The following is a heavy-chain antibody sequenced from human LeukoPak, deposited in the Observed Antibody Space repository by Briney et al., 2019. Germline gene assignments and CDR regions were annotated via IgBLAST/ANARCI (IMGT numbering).Heavy chain of an antibody. CDR1: GGSINNYY. J-gene: IGHJ5*02. D-gene: IGHD1-1*01. Sequence: SETLSLTCTVSGGSINNYYWSWIQQPPGKQLEWIGTIYYTGTTNYHPSLESRVTISIDTSQTQFSLTLKSVTAADTAVYYCARARRWNAAVEGWWFDPWGQGTLVTVSS. CDR3: ARARRWNAAVEGWWFDP. CDR2: IYYTGTT. V-gene: IGHV4-59*01.